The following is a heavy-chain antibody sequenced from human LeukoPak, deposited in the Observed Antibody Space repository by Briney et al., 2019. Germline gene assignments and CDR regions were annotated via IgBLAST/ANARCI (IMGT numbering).Heavy chain of an antibody. CDR2: ISPRGNT. CDR1: GASMSNYY. V-gene: IGHV4-4*07. CDR3: ARGGHSYGTFDS. D-gene: IGHD3-16*01. J-gene: IGHJ4*02. Sequence: PSETLSLTCNVSGASMSNYYWSWIRQPAGRGREWIGRISPRGNTNYNPSLNSRVTISLDTSTNQFSLKLRSVTAADTAAYYCARGGHSYGTFDSWGRGALVSVSS.